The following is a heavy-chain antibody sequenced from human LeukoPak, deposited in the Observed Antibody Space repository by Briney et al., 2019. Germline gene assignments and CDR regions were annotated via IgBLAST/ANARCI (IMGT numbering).Heavy chain of an antibody. CDR3: ARDSGDFWSGPYYFMDV. CDR2: ISYDGRNK. Sequence: SGGSLRLSCAASGFTFSSYAMHWVRQAPGKGLEWVAVISYDGRNKYSADSVKGRFTISRDNSKNTLYLQMNSLRAEDTAVYYCARDSGDFWSGPYYFMDVWGKGTTVTVSS. CDR1: GFTFSSYA. D-gene: IGHD3-3*01. J-gene: IGHJ6*03. V-gene: IGHV3-30*14.